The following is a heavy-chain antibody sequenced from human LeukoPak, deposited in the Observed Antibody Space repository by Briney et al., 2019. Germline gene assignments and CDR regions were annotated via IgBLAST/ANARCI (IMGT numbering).Heavy chain of an antibody. CDR3: ARGGPYYDFWSGYYF. V-gene: IGHV4-38-2*01. Sequence: KPSETLSLXCAVSGYSISSGYYWGWIRQPPGKGLEWIGSIYHSGSTYYNPSLKSRVTISVDTSKNQFSLKLSSVTAADTAVYYCARGGPYYDFWSGYYFWGQGTLVTVSS. D-gene: IGHD3-3*01. CDR2: IYHSGST. J-gene: IGHJ4*02. CDR1: GYSISSGYY.